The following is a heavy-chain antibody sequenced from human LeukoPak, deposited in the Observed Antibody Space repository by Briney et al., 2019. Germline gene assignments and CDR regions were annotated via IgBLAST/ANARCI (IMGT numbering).Heavy chain of an antibody. CDR2: ISYDGSHK. J-gene: IGHJ4*02. V-gene: IGHV3-30*04. D-gene: IGHD6-13*01. CDR1: GFTFINYA. Sequence: GRSLRLSCAASGFTFINYAMHWVRQAPGKGLEWVAIISYDGSHKYYADSVRGRFTISRDNSKNTLYLQMNSLRAEDTAVYYCARDQAGGYSSNHDYWGQGTLVTVSS. CDR3: ARDQAGGYSSNHDY.